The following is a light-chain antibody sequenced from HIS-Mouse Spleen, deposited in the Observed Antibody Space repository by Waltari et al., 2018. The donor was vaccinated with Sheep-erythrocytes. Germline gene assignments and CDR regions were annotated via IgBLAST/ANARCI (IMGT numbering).Light chain of an antibody. V-gene: IGKV3-11*01. CDR3: QQRSNWYT. CDR2: DAS. Sequence: EIVLTQSPATLSLSPGERATLSCRASQSVGSYLAWYQQKPGQAPRLLIYDASNKTTGRPARFSGSASGTDFTLTISSLGTEDFAVYYCQQRSNWYTFGQGTKLEIK. CDR1: QSVGSY. J-gene: IGKJ2*01.